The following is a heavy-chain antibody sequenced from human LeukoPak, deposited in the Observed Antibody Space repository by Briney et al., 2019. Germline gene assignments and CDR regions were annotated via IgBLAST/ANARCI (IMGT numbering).Heavy chain of an antibody. V-gene: IGHV3-30*04. J-gene: IGHJ4*02. CDR2: ISYDGSVQ. D-gene: IGHD3-16*01. CDR3: ARGTYDYVWGSSHFYYFDY. Sequence: GGSLRLSCAASGFTFSHYAMYWVRQAPGKGLEWVALISYDGSVQYYADSVKGRFTISRDSPKNTLYLQMNSLRPEDTAVYYCARGTYDYVWGSSHFYYFDYWGQGTLVTVSS. CDR1: GFTFSHYA.